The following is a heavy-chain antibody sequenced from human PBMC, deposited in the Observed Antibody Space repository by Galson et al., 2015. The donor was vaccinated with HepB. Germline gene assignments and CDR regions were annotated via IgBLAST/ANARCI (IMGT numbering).Heavy chain of an antibody. Sequence: TLSLTCVVSGGSISRGGYSWTWIRQPPGKGLGWIGYIYDSATTRYNPSLKNRVSISLDISENQFSLRRTSVTAAATAVYYCARDIGAGWFDPWGQGTLVTVSS. CDR2: IYDSATT. J-gene: IGHJ5*02. V-gene: IGHV4-30-4*07. D-gene: IGHD3-10*01. CDR1: GGSISRGGYS. CDR3: ARDIGAGWFDP.